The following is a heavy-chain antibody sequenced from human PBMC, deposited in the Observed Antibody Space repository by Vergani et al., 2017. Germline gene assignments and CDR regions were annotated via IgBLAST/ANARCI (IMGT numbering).Heavy chain of an antibody. Sequence: QVQLQESGPGLVKPSETLSLTCTVSGGSISSYYWSWIRQPPGKGLEWIGYIYYSGSTNYNPSLKSRVTISVDTSKNQFPLKLSSVTAADTAVYYCARSQPYDSSGYYPGWFDPWGQGTLVTVSS. CDR3: ARSQPYDSSGYYPGWFDP. V-gene: IGHV4-59*01. CDR1: GGSISSYY. J-gene: IGHJ5*02. CDR2: IYYSGST. D-gene: IGHD3-22*01.